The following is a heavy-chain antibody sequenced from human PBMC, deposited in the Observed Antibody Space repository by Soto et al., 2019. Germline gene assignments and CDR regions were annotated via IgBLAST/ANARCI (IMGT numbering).Heavy chain of an antibody. Sequence: GGSLRLSCAASGFTFSNSAIHWVRQAPGKGLEWVGRIRSKANNYATTYATSVKGRFTISRDDSKNTAYLQMNSLKPEDTAMYYCTRTNLMYWGLGTLVTVSS. J-gene: IGHJ4*02. D-gene: IGHD2-8*01. CDR1: GFTFSNSA. CDR3: TRTNLMY. CDR2: IRSKANNYAT. V-gene: IGHV3-73*01.